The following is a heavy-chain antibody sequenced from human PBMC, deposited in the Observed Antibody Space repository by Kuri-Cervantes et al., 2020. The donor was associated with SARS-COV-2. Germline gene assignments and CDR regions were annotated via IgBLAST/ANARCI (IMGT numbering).Heavy chain of an antibody. CDR2: IYRSGST. CDR3: ARSQRKVATTPFDY. J-gene: IGHJ4*02. D-gene: IGHD5-24*01. CDR1: GGSFGNYY. Sequence: SETLSLTCTVSGGSFGNYYWSWIRQTPGKGLEWIGYIYRSGSTHYNPSLKSRVTISVDTSKNQFSLKLSSVTAADTAVYYCARSQRKVATTPFDYWGQGTLVTVSS. V-gene: IGHV4-59*01.